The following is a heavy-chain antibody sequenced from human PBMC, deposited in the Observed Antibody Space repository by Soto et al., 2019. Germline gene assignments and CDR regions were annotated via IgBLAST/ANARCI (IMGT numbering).Heavy chain of an antibody. J-gene: IGHJ4*02. CDR3: AKDWGWFGEFFPAPDY. CDR1: GFTFSSYG. D-gene: IGHD3-10*01. CDR2: ISYDGSNK. Sequence: SLRLSCAASGFTFSSYGMHWVRQAPGKGLEWVAVISYDGSNKYYADSVKGRFTISRDNSKNTLYLQMNSLRAEDTAVYYCAKDWGWFGEFFPAPDYWGQGTLVTVSS. V-gene: IGHV3-30*18.